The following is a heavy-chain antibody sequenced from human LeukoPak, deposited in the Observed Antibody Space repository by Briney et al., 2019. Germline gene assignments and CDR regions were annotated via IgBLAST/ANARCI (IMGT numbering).Heavy chain of an antibody. J-gene: IGHJ4*02. D-gene: IGHD4-23*01. CDR1: GGSISSGGYY. CDR2: MYTSGNT. V-gene: IGHV4-61*02. Sequence: SETLSLTCTVSGGSISSGGYYWSWIRQPAGKGLEWIGRMYTSGNTNYNPSLKSRATISVDTSKNQFSLKLSSVTAADTAVYYCARGDEVVTQYYFDYWGQGTLVTVSS. CDR3: ARGDEVVTQYYFDY.